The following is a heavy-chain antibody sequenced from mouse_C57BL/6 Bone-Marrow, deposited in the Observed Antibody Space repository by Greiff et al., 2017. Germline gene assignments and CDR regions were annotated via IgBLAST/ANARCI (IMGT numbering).Heavy chain of an antibody. CDR1: GFTFSSYA. CDR2: ISDGGSYT. V-gene: IGHV5-4*01. J-gene: IGHJ1*03. CDR3: ARDKGSDV. Sequence: EVNVVESGGGLVKPGGSLKLSCAASGFTFSSYAMSWVSQTPEKRLEWVATISDGGSYTSYPDNVKGRFTISRDNAKHNLYLQMSHLKSEDPAMYYCARDKGSDVWGTGTTVTVSS.